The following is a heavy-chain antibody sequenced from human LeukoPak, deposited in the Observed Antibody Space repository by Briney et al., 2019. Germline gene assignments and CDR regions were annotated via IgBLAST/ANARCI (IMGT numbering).Heavy chain of an antibody. CDR2: IYYSGST. J-gene: IGHJ6*03. CDR3: ARVDVVVVAAAINYYYYYMDV. D-gene: IGHD2-2*03. Sequence: SSQTLSLTCTVSGGSISSYYWSWIRQPPGKGLEWIGYIYYSGSTNYNPSLKSRVTISVDTSKNQFSLKLSSVTAADTAVYYCARVDVVVVAAAINYYYYYMDVWGKGTTVTVSS. V-gene: IGHV4-59*01. CDR1: GGSISSYY.